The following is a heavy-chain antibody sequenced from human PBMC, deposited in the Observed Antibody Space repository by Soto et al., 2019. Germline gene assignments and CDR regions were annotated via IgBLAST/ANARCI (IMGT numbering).Heavy chain of an antibody. D-gene: IGHD3-3*01. J-gene: IGHJ6*02. V-gene: IGHV1-18*01. CDR2: ISAYNGNT. CDR3: ARDLDFWSGYYYYYGMDV. Sequence: ASVKVSCKASGYTVTSYGISWARQAPGQGLEWMGWISAYNGNTNYAQKLQGRVTMTTDTSTSTAYMELRSLRSDDTAVYYCARDLDFWSGYYYYYGMDVWGQGTTVTVSS. CDR1: GYTVTSYG.